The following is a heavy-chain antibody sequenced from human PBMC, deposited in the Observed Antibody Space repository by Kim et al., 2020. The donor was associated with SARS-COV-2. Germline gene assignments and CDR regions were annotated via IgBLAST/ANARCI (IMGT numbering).Heavy chain of an antibody. J-gene: IGHJ4*02. CDR3: ARGYFGSGTYCAFDY. V-gene: IGHV5-51*01. Sequence: GESLKISCKASGYSFTSYWIAWVRQMPAQGLEWMDIINPGDSDTRYSPSFQGQVTISVDRSISTAYLQWSSLQASDTAIYYCARGYFGSGTYCAFDYWGQGTLVTVSS. CDR2: INPGDSDT. CDR1: GYSFTSYW. D-gene: IGHD3-10*01.